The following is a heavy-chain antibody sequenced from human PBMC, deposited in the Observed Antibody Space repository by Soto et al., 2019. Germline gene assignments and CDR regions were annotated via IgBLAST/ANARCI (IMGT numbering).Heavy chain of an antibody. D-gene: IGHD2-15*01. Sequence: SETLSLTCSVSGYSVTSSDYYWAWIRQPPGKGLEWIGSMFYSGPTYYNPSLKSRVTLSVDTSKNQFSVRLNSVTAADTAVYFCAPLSVSLSGPYGIHVWGQGTTVTVSS. CDR2: MFYSGPT. CDR1: GYSVTSSDYY. CDR3: APLSVSLSGPYGIHV. J-gene: IGHJ6*02. V-gene: IGHV4-39*01.